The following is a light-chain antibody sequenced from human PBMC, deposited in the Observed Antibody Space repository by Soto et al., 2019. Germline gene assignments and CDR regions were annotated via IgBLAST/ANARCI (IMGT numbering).Light chain of an antibody. CDR2: EVS. V-gene: IGLV2-14*01. J-gene: IGLJ1*01. CDR3: SSYTSSSSLYV. CDR1: SSDVGGYNY. Sequence: QSALTQPASVSGSPGQSITISCTGTSSDVGGYNYVSWYQQHPGTAPKLMIYEVSNRPSGLSNRFSGSKSGNTASLTISGLQAEDEVDYYCSSYTSSSSLYVFGTGTKLTVL.